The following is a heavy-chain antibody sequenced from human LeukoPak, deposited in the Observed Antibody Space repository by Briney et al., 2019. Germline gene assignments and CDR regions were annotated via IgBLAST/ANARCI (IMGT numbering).Heavy chain of an antibody. J-gene: IGHJ5*02. CDR3: ARGPASGSNFAWFDP. D-gene: IGHD3-10*01. Sequence: SETLSLTCAVYGGSFSGYYWNWIRQPPGKGLEWIGEIYHSGSTNYNPSLKSRVTISVDTSKNEFSLNLSSVTDADTAVYYCARGPASGSNFAWFDPWGQGTLVTVSS. V-gene: IGHV4-34*01. CDR1: GGSFSGYY. CDR2: IYHSGST.